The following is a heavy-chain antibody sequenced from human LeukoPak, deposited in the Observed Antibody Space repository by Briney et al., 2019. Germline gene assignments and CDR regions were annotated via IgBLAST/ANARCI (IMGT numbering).Heavy chain of an antibody. CDR2: IRYDGSNK. CDR3: AKCGRGDIVVVPAAVYYYYYYMDV. J-gene: IGHJ6*03. CDR1: GFTFSSYG. D-gene: IGHD2-2*01. Sequence: PGGSLRLSCAASGFTFSSYGMHWVRQAPGKGLEWVAFIRYDGSNKYYADSVKGRFTISRDNSKNTLYLQMNSLRAEDTAVYYCAKCGRGDIVVVPAAVYYYYYYMDVWGKGTTVTVSS. V-gene: IGHV3-30*02.